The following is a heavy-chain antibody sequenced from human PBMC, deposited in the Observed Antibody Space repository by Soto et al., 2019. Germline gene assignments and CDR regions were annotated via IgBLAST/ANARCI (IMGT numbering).Heavy chain of an antibody. CDR3: ARAAGAVAGFDY. V-gene: IGHV1-69*01. CDR2: IIPLFCTA. D-gene: IGHD6-19*01. Sequence: QVQLVQSGAEVKKPGSSVKVSCKASGGTFSSYAISWVQQAPGQGLEWMGGIIPLFCTANYAQKFQGRVTITADESTSTAYMELSSLRSEDTAVYYCARAAGAVAGFDYWGQGTLVTVSS. CDR1: GGTFSSYA. J-gene: IGHJ4*02.